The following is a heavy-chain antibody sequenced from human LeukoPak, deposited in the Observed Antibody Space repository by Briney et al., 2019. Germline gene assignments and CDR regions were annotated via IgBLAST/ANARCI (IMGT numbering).Heavy chain of an antibody. D-gene: IGHD3-22*01. J-gene: IGHJ4*02. CDR1: GFTFSSYS. Sequence: GGSLRLSCAASGFTFSSYSMLWVRQAPGKGLEWVSYVSSSSSTIYYADSVKGRFTISRDNAKDSLYLQMNTLRAEDTAVYYCARDRHKYNYDSGGYPPYWGQGTLVTVSS. CDR3: ARDRHKYNYDSGGYPPY. CDR2: VSSSSSTI. V-gene: IGHV3-48*01.